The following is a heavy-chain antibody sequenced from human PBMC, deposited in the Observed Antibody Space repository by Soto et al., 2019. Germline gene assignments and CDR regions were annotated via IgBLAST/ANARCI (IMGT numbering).Heavy chain of an antibody. CDR3: ARAFRTYSHGVDL. V-gene: IGHV1-2*02. J-gene: IGHJ6*02. D-gene: IGHD4-4*01. CDR2: INPRSGGT. CDR1: GYPFTGPY. Sequence: ASVKVSCKASGYPFTGPYIYWVRQAPGQGLEWMGWINPRSGGTEFAEKFQGRVTVTRDTSIRTVFLELNSLTSDDTGVYFCARAFRTYSHGVDLWGQGTGVTVSS.